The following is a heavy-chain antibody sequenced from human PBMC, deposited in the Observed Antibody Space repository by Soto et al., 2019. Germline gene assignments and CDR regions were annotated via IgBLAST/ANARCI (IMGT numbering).Heavy chain of an antibody. Sequence: QVQLVESGGGVVQPGRSLRLSCAASGFTFSSYAMHWVRQAPGKGLEWVAVISYDGSNKYYADSVKGRFTISRDNSKXXLYLQMNSLRDEDTAVYYCARPLWRDDYNWGYFDLWGRGPLVTVSS. CDR1: GFTFSSYA. CDR2: ISYDGSNK. D-gene: IGHD4-4*01. V-gene: IGHV3-30-3*01. CDR3: ARPLWRDDYNWGYFDL. J-gene: IGHJ2*01.